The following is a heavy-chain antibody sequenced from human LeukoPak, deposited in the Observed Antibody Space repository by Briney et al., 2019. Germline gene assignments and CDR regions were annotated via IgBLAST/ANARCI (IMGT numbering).Heavy chain of an antibody. CDR2: ISGSGGST. Sequence: GGSLRLSCAASGFTLSSYAMSWVRQAPGKGLEWVSAISGSGGSTYYADSVKGRFTISRDNSKNTLYLQMNSLRAEDTAVYYCAKGSFNERWFDPWGQGTLVTVSS. V-gene: IGHV3-23*01. CDR3: AKGSFNERWFDP. J-gene: IGHJ5*02. D-gene: IGHD2-8*01. CDR1: GFTLSSYA.